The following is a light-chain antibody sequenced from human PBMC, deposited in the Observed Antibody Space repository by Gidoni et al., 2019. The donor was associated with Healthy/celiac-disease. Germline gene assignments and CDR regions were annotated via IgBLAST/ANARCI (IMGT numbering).Light chain of an antibody. CDR1: QSISSW. V-gene: IGKV1-5*03. Sequence: DIQMTQSPSTLSASVVDRVTITCRASQSISSWLAWYQQKPGNAPKLLIYKASSLESVVPSRFSGSGSGTEFTLTISSLQPDDFATYYCQQYNSYPWTFGQGTKVEIK. J-gene: IGKJ1*01. CDR2: KAS. CDR3: QQYNSYPWT.